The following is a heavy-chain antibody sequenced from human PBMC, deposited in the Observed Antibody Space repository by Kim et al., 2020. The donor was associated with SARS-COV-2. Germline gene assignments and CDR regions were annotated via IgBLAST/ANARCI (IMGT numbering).Heavy chain of an antibody. V-gene: IGHV3-9*01. D-gene: IGHD3-3*01. J-gene: IGHJ6*03. CDR3: AKDTFRFSDYYYYMDV. Sequence: SVKGRFTISRDNAKNSLYLQMNSLRAEDTALYYCAKDTFRFSDYYYYMDVWGKGTTVTVSS.